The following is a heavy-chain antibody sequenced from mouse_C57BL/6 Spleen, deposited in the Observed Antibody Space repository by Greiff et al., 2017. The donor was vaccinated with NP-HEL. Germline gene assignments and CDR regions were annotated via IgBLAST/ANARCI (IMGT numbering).Heavy chain of an antibody. Sequence: VQLQQPEAELVMPGASVKLSCKASGYTFTSYWMHWVKQRPGQGLEWIGEIDPSDSYTNYNQKFKGKSTLTVDKSSSTAYMQISSLTSEDSAVYDCARGAYGYYSYFDYWGQGTTLTVSS. J-gene: IGHJ2*01. D-gene: IGHD2-3*01. CDR3: ARGAYGYYSYFDY. V-gene: IGHV1-69*01. CDR1: GYTFTSYW. CDR2: IDPSDSYT.